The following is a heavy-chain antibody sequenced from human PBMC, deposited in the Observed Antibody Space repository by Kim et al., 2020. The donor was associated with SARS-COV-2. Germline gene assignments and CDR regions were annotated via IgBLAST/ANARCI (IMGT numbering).Heavy chain of an antibody. V-gene: IGHV4-39*01. D-gene: IGHD5-12*01. J-gene: IGHJ4*02. CDR3: ARHGGVATIRIGFDY. Sequence: PSPKRRVPISVDTSKNQFSLKLSCVTAADTAVYYCARHGGVATIRIGFDYWGQGTLVTVSS.